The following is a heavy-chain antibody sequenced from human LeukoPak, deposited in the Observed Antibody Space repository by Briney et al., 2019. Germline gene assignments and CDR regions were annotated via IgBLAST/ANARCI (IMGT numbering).Heavy chain of an antibody. Sequence: SETLSLTCTVSGGSISSYYWSWIRQPPGKGLEWIGYIYTSGSTNYNPSLKSRVSISVDTSKNQFSLKLSSVTAADTAVYYCARETYSSSVDYWGQGTLVTVSS. V-gene: IGHV4-4*09. CDR3: ARETYSSSVDY. D-gene: IGHD6-6*01. J-gene: IGHJ4*02. CDR2: IYTSGST. CDR1: GGSISSYY.